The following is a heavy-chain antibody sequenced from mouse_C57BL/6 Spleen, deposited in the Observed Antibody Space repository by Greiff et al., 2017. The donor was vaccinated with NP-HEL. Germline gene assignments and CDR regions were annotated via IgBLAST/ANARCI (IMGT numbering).Heavy chain of an antibody. Sequence: QVQLQQPGAELVMPGASVKLSCKASGYTFTSYWMHWVKQRPGQGLEWIGEIDPSDSYTNYNQKFKDKSTLTVGKSSSTAYMQLSNLTSEDSAVYYCARGYYGSSSYAMDYWGQGTSVTVSS. V-gene: IGHV1-69*01. J-gene: IGHJ4*01. CDR3: ARGYYGSSSYAMDY. CDR2: IDPSDSYT. D-gene: IGHD1-1*01. CDR1: GYTFTSYW.